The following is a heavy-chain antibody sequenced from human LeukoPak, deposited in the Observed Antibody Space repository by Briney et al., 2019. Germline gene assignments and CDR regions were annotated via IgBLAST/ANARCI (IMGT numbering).Heavy chain of an antibody. V-gene: IGHV3-11*01. CDR3: ARDHAELLWFGELFKHDYYGMDV. D-gene: IGHD3-10*01. CDR1: GFTFSDYY. J-gene: IGHJ6*02. CDR2: ISSSGSTI. Sequence: PGGSLRLSCAASGFTFSDYYMSWIRQAPGKGLEWVSYISSSGSTIYYADSVKGRFTISRDNAKNSLYLQMNSLRAEDTAVYYCARDHAELLWFGELFKHDYYGMDVWGQGTTVTVSS.